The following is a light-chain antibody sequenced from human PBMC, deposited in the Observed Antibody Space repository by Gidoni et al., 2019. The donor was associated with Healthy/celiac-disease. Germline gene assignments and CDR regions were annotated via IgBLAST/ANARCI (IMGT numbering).Light chain of an antibody. CDR1: QTVSSY. J-gene: IGKJ1*01. Sequence: DIVLTQSPATLSLSPGERATLSCRASQTVSSYLAWYQQKPCQAPRLLIYDASNRATGILAMFSGSGSGTDFTLNISSLEPEDFAVYYCQQRSNWPEWTFGQGTKVEIK. CDR3: QQRSNWPEWT. CDR2: DAS. V-gene: IGKV3-11*01.